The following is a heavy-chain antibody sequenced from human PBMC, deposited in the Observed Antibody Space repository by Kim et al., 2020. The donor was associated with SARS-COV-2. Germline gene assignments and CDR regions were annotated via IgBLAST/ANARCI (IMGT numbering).Heavy chain of an antibody. D-gene: IGHD3-22*01. CDR3: AKAFTSAGKLYYYDSSGYYPFDY. CDR1: GFTFSSYA. J-gene: IGHJ4*02. CDR2: ISGSGGST. Sequence: GGSLRLSCAASGFTFSSYAMSWVRQAPGKGLEWVSAISGSGGSTYYADSVKGRFTISRDNSKNTLYLQMNSLRAEDTAVYYCAKAFTSAGKLYYYDSSGYYPFDYWGQGTLVTVSS. V-gene: IGHV3-23*01.